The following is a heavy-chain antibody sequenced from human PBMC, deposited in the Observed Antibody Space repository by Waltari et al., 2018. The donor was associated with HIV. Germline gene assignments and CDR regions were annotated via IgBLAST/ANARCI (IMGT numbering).Heavy chain of an antibody. CDR2: INENGDEK. D-gene: IGHD2-15*01. J-gene: IGHJ4*02. Sequence: EVQLAESGGGLVQPGGSLNVSCECSGFGFSRYWMSWVRQAPGKGPEWVANINENGDEKYHVDSMKGRFVISRDNTKQSLYLEMKNLRVEDTAVYYCVRGSGSFWGQGTLVTVSS. CDR3: VRGSGSF. CDR1: GFGFSRYW. V-gene: IGHV3-7*04.